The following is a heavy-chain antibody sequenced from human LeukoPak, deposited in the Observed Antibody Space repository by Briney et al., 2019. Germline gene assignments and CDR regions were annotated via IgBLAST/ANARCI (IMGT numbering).Heavy chain of an antibody. D-gene: IGHD2-15*01. V-gene: IGHV3-7*01. CDR3: ARARRGTSGGYFDY. Sequence: GGSLRLSCAASGFTFSSYWMSWVRQAPGKGLEWVANIKQDGSEEYYVDSVKGRFTISRDNAKNSLYLQMNSLRAEDTAVYYCARARRGTSGGYFDYWGQGTLVTVSS. CDR1: GFTFSSYW. CDR2: IKQDGSEE. J-gene: IGHJ4*02.